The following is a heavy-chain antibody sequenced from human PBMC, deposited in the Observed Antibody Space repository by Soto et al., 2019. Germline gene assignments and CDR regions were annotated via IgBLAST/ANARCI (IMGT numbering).Heavy chain of an antibody. D-gene: IGHD2-8*01. Sequence: EVQLLESGGGVVQPGGSLRLSCAASGFTFSDYAMSWVRQTPGKGLQWVSGVGGSDDDKHYADSVRGRFIVSRDNSKNTLYRQMNSLRAADTAISYCPKDATSFNGVWDPFAMWGQGTEVTVSS. CDR2: VGGSDDDK. CDR1: GFTFSDYA. V-gene: IGHV3-23*01. CDR3: PKDATSFNGVWDPFAM. J-gene: IGHJ3*02.